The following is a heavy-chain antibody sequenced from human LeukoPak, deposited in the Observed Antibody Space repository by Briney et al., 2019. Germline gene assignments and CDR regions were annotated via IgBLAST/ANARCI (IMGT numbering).Heavy chain of an antibody. D-gene: IGHD3-3*01. V-gene: IGHV4-34*01. J-gene: IGHJ4*02. CDR1: GGSFSGYY. CDR3: ASCPVFGEIDY. Sequence: SETLSLTCAVYGGSFSGYYWSWLRQPPGKGLEWIGEINHSGSTNYNPSLKSRVTISVDTSKNQFSLKLSSVTAADTAVYYCASCPVFGEIDYWGQGTLVTVSS. CDR2: INHSGST.